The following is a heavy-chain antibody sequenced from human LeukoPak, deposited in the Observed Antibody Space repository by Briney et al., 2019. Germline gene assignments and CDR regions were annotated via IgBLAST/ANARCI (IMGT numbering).Heavy chain of an antibody. CDR1: GGSISSGGYS. Sequence: SQTLSLTCAVSGGSISSGGYSWSWIRQPPGKGLEWIGYIYHSGSTYYNPSLKSRVTISVDRSKNQFSLKLSSVTAADTAVYYCARERNSGYSSLGPWGQGTLVTVSS. J-gene: IGHJ4*02. V-gene: IGHV4-30-2*01. CDR2: IYHSGST. CDR3: ARERNSGYSSLGP. D-gene: IGHD3-22*01.